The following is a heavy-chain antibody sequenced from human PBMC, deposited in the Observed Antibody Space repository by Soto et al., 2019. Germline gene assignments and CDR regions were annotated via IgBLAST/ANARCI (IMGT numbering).Heavy chain of an antibody. CDR2: LGTIGA. J-gene: IGHJ4*02. CDR3: ARDLTTHDY. V-gene: IGHV3-23*01. Sequence: EVQLLESGGGLVQPGGSLRLSCVGSGFTFSAHAITWVRQAPGKGLEWAPRLGTIGAFYADSVKGRFTISRDNSKNTVNLQMNSLRGEDTAIYYCARDLTTHDYWGQGTVVTVSS. CDR1: GFTFSAHA.